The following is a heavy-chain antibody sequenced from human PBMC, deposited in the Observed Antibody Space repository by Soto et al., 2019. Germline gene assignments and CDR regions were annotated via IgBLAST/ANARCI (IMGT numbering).Heavy chain of an antibody. Sequence: QLQLQESGSGLVKPSQTLSLTCAVSGGSISSGGYSWSWIRQPPGKGLEWIGYIYHSGSTYYHPSLXGXVXFXXDRSNNQFALNLRSVTAADTAVYYCARGQVVAAHHWGEGTLVTVSS. V-gene: IGHV4-30-2*01. CDR2: IYHSGST. CDR1: GGSISSGGYS. J-gene: IGHJ4*02. D-gene: IGHD2-15*01. CDR3: ARGQVVAAHH.